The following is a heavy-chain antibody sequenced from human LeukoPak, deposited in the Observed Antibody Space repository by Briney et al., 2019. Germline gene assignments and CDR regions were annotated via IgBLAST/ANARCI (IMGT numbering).Heavy chain of an antibody. V-gene: IGHV3-21*01. CDR2: ISSSSSYI. D-gene: IGHD3-22*01. CDR1: GFTFSSYS. J-gene: IGHJ3*02. Sequence: GGSLRLSCAASGFTFSSYSMNWVRQAPGKGLEWVSSISSSSSYIYYADSVKGRFTISRDNSKNTLYLQMNSLRAEDTAVYYCARAFGPSNEDYYDSSGYLFDAFDIWGQGTMVTVSS. CDR3: ARAFGPSNEDYYDSSGYLFDAFDI.